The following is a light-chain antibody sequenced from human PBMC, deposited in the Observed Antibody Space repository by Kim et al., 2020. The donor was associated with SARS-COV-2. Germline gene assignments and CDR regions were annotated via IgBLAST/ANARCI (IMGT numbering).Light chain of an antibody. CDR1: RSNVGNNP. Sequence: QSVLTQPPSASGTPGQTVTISCSGRRSNVGNNPVTWFQQVPRTAPKLLMSNDNQRPSGVPDRFSASKSGTSASLAISGPQSEDEAVYYCGSWDDSLSGRVFGGGTQLTVL. J-gene: IGLJ3*02. CDR2: NDN. V-gene: IGLV1-44*01. CDR3: GSWDDSLSGRV.